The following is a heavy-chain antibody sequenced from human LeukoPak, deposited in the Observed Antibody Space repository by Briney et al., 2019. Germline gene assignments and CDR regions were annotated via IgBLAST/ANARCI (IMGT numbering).Heavy chain of an antibody. CDR2: IYNSGIT. CDR1: GGSISSYY. V-gene: IGHV4-4*09. D-gene: IGHD3-9*01. Sequence: SETLSLTCTVFGGSISSYYWSWIRKPPGKGLEWIGYIYNSGITNKNPSLKSRVTISGDTSKNQFSLKLSSVTAADTAVYYCARHGDVRYFDWLKDGFDYWGQGTRVTVSS. J-gene: IGHJ4*02. CDR3: ARHGDVRYFDWLKDGFDY.